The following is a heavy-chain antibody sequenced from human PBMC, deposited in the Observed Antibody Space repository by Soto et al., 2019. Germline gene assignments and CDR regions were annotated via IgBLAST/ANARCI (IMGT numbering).Heavy chain of an antibody. D-gene: IGHD3-10*01. CDR3: ARVYMVRGTIIRYFDY. J-gene: IGHJ4*02. Sequence: ESLSLTCPLSGPSLSSSSYYCGWIRQPPGKGLEWMGSIYHSGSTYYNPSLKSRLTISVDKSKNQFSLKLSSVTAADTAVYYCARVYMVRGTIIRYFDYWGQGTLVTVSS. CDR1: GPSLSSSSYY. V-gene: IGHV4-39*07. CDR2: IYHSGST.